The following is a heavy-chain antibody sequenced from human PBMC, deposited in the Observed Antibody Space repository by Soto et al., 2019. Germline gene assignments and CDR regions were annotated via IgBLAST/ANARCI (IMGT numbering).Heavy chain of an antibody. CDR2: IYWDDDK. J-gene: IGHJ4*02. Sequence: QITLKESGPTLVKPTQTLTLTCTFSGFSLSTSGVGVGWIRQPPGKALEWLALIYWDDDKRYSPSLKSRLTIIKDSSRNQVVLTMTTMDPVDTPPSLCALSTSLYASGNYDYWGQGTLVTVSS. D-gene: IGHD3-10*01. V-gene: IGHV2-5*02. CDR1: GFSLSTSGVG. CDR3: ALSTSLYASGNYDY.